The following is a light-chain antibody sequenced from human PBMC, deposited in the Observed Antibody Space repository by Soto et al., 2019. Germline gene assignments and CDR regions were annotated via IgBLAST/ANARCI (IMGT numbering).Light chain of an antibody. Sequence: QSALTQPRSVSGSPGQSVTISCTGTSSDVGGYNYVSWYQQHPGKAPKLMIYDVTERASGVPDRFSGSKSGNTASLTISGLQAEDEADYYCCSYAGSYTLVFGGGTKLTVL. CDR3: CSYAGSYTLV. CDR1: SSDVGGYNY. CDR2: DVT. J-gene: IGLJ2*01. V-gene: IGLV2-11*01.